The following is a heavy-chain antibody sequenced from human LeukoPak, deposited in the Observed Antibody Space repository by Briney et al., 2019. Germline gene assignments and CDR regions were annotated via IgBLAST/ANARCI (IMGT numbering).Heavy chain of an antibody. J-gene: IGHJ4*02. D-gene: IGHD5-24*01. CDR2: ISSSSSYI. CDR3: ARLGRDGYSFPY. CDR1: GFTFSIYA. Sequence: GGSLRLSCAASGFTFSIYAMSWIRQAPGKGLEWVSSISSSSSYIYYADSVKGRFTISRDNAKNSLYLQMNSLRAEDTAVYYCARLGRDGYSFPYWGQGTLVTVSS. V-gene: IGHV3-21*01.